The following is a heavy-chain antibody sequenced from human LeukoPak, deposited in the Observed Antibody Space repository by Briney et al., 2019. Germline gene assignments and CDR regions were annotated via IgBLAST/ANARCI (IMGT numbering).Heavy chain of an antibody. V-gene: IGHV3-7*02. CDR3: ARGGVTPDY. Sequence: GGSLRLSCEASGFTFSSNWMAWVRQAPGKGLEWVANIKQDGSEKYYVDSVKGRFTISRDNAKNSLYLQMNSLRAEDTAVYYCARGGVTPDYWGQGTLVTVSS. D-gene: IGHD3-16*01. CDR1: GFTFSSNW. J-gene: IGHJ4*02. CDR2: IKQDGSEK.